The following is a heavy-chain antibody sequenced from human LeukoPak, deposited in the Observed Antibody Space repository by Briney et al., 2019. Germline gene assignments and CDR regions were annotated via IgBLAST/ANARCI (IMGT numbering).Heavy chain of an antibody. CDR1: VDSVSSNSAA. CDR3: ARERGLRGWESYYYYYYMDV. Sequence: SQTLSLTCAISVDSVSSNSAAWNWIRQSPSRGLEWLGKTYYRSKRYNDYAVSVKSRITINPDTSKNQFCLQMNSVTPEDTAVYYCARERGLRGWESYYYYYYMDVWGKGTTVTVSS. D-gene: IGHD3-10*01. J-gene: IGHJ6*03. CDR2: TYYRSKRYN. V-gene: IGHV6-1*01.